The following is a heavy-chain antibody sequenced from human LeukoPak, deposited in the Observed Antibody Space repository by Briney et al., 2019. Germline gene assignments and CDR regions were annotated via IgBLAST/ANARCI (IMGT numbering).Heavy chain of an antibody. CDR1: GFTFSRFG. V-gene: IGHV3-21*05. CDR2: ISSTSGDV. J-gene: IGHJ4*02. CDR3: ARDLAYSRLDY. D-gene: IGHD5-18*01. Sequence: GGSLRLSCVASGFTFSRFGMNWVRQAPGKGLEWISHISSTSGDVYYADSVKGRFTISRDNAENSLYLQMNSLRVEDTAFYYCARDLAYSRLDYWGQGMLVTVSS.